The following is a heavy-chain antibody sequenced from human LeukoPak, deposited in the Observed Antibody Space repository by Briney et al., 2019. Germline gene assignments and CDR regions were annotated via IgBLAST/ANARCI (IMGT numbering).Heavy chain of an antibody. V-gene: IGHV1-2*02. CDR2: INPNTGAT. J-gene: IGHJ5*02. CDR1: GYTFTGYY. Sequence: ASVKVSCKASGYTFTGYYIHWVRQAPGPGLEWMGWINPNTGATNYAQNFQGRVTMTRDTSNSTTYMEHSTLTSDDTAVYYCARPTLQTLGAWGQGTLVTVSS. D-gene: IGHD3-10*01. CDR3: ARPTLQTLGA.